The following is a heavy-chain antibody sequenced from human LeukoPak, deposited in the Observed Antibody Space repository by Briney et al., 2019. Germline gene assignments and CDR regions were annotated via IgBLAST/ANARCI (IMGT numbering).Heavy chain of an antibody. CDR1: GFTFSSHA. J-gene: IGHJ4*02. V-gene: IGHV3-23*01. CDR3: AKVLHRYCSGGSCYSLDY. Sequence: PGGSLRLSCAASGFTFSSHAMRWVRQAPGKGLEWVSAISGSGGSTYYADSVKGRFTISRDNSKNTLYLQMNSLRAENTAVYYCAKVLHRYCSGGSCYSLDYWGQGTLVTVSS. D-gene: IGHD2-15*01. CDR2: ISGSGGST.